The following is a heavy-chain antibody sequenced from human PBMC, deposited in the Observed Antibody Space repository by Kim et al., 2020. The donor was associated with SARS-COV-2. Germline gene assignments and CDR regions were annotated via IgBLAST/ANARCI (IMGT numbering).Heavy chain of an antibody. CDR3: ARREAIYYYYGMDV. J-gene: IGHJ6*02. Sequence: NPSLKSRDTISVDKSKNQFSLKLSSVTAADTAVYYCARREAIYYYYGMDVWGQGTTVTVSS. V-gene: IGHV4-4*02.